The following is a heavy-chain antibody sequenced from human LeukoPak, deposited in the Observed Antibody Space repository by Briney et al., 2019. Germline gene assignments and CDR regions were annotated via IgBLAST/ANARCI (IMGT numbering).Heavy chain of an antibody. CDR1: GFXFSSYS. J-gene: IGHJ4*02. Sequence: GGSLRLSCAASGFXFSSYSINWVRQAPGKGLEWVSYISRTSHTIYYADSVKGRFTISRDNSKNTLYLQMNSLRAEDTAVYYCAKAASGNWNDVSDYWGQGTLVTVSS. CDR3: AKAASGNWNDVSDY. CDR2: ISRTSHTI. V-gene: IGHV3-48*01. D-gene: IGHD1-20*01.